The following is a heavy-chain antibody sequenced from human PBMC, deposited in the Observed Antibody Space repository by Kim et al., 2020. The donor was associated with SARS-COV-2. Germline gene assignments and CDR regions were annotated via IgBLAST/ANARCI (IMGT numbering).Heavy chain of an antibody. CDR1: GGSISSSSYY. D-gene: IGHD5-12*01. J-gene: IGHJ6*01. V-gene: IGHV4-39*01. CDR2: IYYSGST. CDR3: ARGADRYSGYDWNYG. Sequence: SETLSLTCTVSGGSISSSSYYWGWIRQPPGKGLEWIGSIYYSGSTYYNPSLKSRVTISVDTSKNQFSLKLSSVTAADTAVDYCARGADRYSGYDWNYG.